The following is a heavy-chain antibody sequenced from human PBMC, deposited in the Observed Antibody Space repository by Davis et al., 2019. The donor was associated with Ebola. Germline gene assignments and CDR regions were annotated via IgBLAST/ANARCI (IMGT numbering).Heavy chain of an antibody. V-gene: IGHV3-30*02. D-gene: IGHD6-19*01. CDR1: GFTFSSYS. Sequence: GGSLRLSCAASGFTFSSYSMNWVRQAPGKGLEWVAVIWYDGSNKYYADSVKGRFTISRDNSKNTLYLQMNSLRAEDTAVYYCAKRAPYSSGWYEGGFDYWGQGTLVTVSS. CDR3: AKRAPYSSGWYEGGFDY. J-gene: IGHJ4*02. CDR2: IWYDGSNK.